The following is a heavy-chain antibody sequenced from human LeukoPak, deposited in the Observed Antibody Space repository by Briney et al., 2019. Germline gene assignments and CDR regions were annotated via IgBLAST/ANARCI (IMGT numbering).Heavy chain of an antibody. CDR1: GGSIISSSYY. CDR3: ARSVDTAMVPVFDY. Sequence: SETLSLTCTVSGGSIISSSYYWGWIRQPPGKGLEWMGSIYYSGSTYYNPSLKSRVTISVDTSKNQFSLKLSSVTAADTAVYYCARSVDTAMVPVFDYWGQGTLVTVSS. J-gene: IGHJ4*02. V-gene: IGHV4-39*01. CDR2: IYYSGST. D-gene: IGHD5-18*01.